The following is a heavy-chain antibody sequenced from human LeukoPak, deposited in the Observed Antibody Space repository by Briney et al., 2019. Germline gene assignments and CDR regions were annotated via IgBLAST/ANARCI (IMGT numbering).Heavy chain of an antibody. CDR1: GFTFSSYS. CDR2: ISSSSSTI. J-gene: IGHJ4*02. Sequence: GRSLRLSCAASGFTFSSYSMNWVRQAPGKGLEWVSYISSSSSTIYYADSVKGRFTISRDNAKNSLYLQMNSLRAEDTAVYYCAREWELLFDYWGKGTLVTVSS. CDR3: AREWELLFDY. V-gene: IGHV3-48*01. D-gene: IGHD1-26*01.